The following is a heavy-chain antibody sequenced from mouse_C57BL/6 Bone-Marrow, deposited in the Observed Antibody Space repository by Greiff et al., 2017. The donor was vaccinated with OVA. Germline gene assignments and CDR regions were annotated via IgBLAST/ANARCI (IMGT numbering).Heavy chain of an antibody. CDR3: ARIPLNTTVVATGHYYAMDY. J-gene: IGHJ4*01. D-gene: IGHD1-1*01. CDR1: GYTFTSYW. CDR2: INPSSGYT. V-gene: IGHV1-7*01. Sequence: VQLQQSGAELAKPGASVKLSCKASGYTFTSYWMHWVKQRPGQGLEWIGYINPSSGYTKYNQKFKDKATLTADKSSSTAYMQLSSLTYEDSAVYYCARIPLNTTVVATGHYYAMDYWGQGTSVTASS.